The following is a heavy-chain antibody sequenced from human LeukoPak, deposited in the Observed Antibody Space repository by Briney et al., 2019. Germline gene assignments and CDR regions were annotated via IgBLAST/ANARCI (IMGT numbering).Heavy chain of an antibody. J-gene: IGHJ4*02. CDR3: ARIGYYDSSGYYYDHFDY. V-gene: IGHV2-70*04. CDR2: IDWDDDK. D-gene: IGHD3-22*01. CDR1: GFSLSTSGMR. Sequence: ESGPALVKPTQTLTLTCTFSGFSLSTSGMRVSWIRQPQGKALEWLARIDWDDDKYYSTSLKTRLTISKDTSKNQVVFTMTNMDPVDTATYYCARIGYYDSSGYYYDHFDYWGQGTLVTVSS.